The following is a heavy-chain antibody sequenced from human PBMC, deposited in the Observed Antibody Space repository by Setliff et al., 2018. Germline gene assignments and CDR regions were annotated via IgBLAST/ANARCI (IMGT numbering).Heavy chain of an antibody. J-gene: IGHJ6*02. CDR3: ARKKSGSYNEYYYYYGMDV. Sequence: GESLKISCKGSGYNFTSYWIGWVRQMPGKGLEWMGIIYPGDSDTRYSPSFQGQVTISADKSISTAYLQWSSLKASDTAMYYCARKKSGSYNEYYYYYGMDVWGQGTTVTVSS. V-gene: IGHV5-51*01. CDR1: GYNFTSYW. CDR2: IYPGDSDT. D-gene: IGHD1-26*01.